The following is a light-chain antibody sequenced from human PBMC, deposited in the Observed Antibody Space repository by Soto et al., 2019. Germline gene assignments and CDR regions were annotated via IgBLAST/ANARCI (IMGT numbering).Light chain of an antibody. Sequence: DIQMTQSPSSLSASVGDRVTITCRASQTITNYLNWYQQKPGKAPELLIYAASTLLSGVPSRFTGGGSGTDFTLTIDSLQPEDFATYFCQQSYSSPWTFGHGTKVEI. V-gene: IGKV1-39*01. CDR1: QTITNY. CDR2: AAS. CDR3: QQSYSSPWT. J-gene: IGKJ1*01.